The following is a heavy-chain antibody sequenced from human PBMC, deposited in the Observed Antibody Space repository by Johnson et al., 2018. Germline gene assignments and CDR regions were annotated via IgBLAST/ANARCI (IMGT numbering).Heavy chain of an antibody. D-gene: IGHD6-13*01. CDR1: GFTFSSYG. J-gene: IGHJ6*03. Sequence: VQLLESGGGVVQPGRSLRLSCAASGFTFSSYGMHWVRQAPGKGLEWVAVISYDGSNKYYADSVKGRFTISRDNSKNKLYLQRNSLRAEETAVYYCAKERLRQLAAAGTGYYYMDVWGKGTTVTVSS. CDR2: ISYDGSNK. CDR3: AKERLRQLAAAGTGYYYMDV. V-gene: IGHV3-30*18.